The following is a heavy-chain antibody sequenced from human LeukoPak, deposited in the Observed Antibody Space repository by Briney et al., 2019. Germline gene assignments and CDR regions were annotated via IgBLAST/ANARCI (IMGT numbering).Heavy chain of an antibody. D-gene: IGHD3-22*01. J-gene: IGHJ4*02. CDR1: GFTFSSYG. CDR2: IVSSSSTI. V-gene: IGHV3-48*01. CDR3: ARDPYYYDSSGYYLPGGMDS. Sequence: GGSLRLSCAASGFTFSSYGMHWVRQAPSKGLEWVSYIVSSSSTIYYADSVKGRFTISRDNAKNSLYLQMNSLRAEDTAVYYCARDPYYYDSSGYYLPGGMDSWGQGTLVTVSS.